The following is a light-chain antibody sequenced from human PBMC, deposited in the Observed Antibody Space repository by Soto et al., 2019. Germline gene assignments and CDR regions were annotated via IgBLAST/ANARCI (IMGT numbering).Light chain of an antibody. CDR3: SSYTSRSTLV. V-gene: IGLV2-14*03. J-gene: IGLJ3*02. CDR2: DVS. CDR1: SSDVGGYNY. Sequence: QSALTQPASVSGSPGQSIAISCTGTSSDVGGYNYVSWYQQHPGKAPKLMIYDVSNRPSGVSNRFSGSKSGNTASLTISGLQADYEADYYCSSYTSRSTLVFGGGTKLTFL.